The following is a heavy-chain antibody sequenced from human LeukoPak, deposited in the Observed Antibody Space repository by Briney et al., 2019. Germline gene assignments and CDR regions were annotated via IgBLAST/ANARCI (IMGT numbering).Heavy chain of an antibody. V-gene: IGHV3-74*01. J-gene: IGHJ4*02. D-gene: IGHD1-26*01. CDR1: GFTFSSYW. CDR2: INTDGSTT. Sequence: GGSLRLSCAASGFTFSSYWMHWVRQAPGKGLVWVSRINTDGSTTTYADSVKGRLTFSRDNAKNTLYLQMNSLRAEDTAVYYCARAGVAGATGFDYWGQGALVTVSS. CDR3: ARAGVAGATGFDY.